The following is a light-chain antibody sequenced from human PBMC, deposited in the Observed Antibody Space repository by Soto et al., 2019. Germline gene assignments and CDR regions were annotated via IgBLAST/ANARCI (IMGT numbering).Light chain of an antibody. J-gene: IGKJ4*01. Sequence: DIQLTQSPSFLSASVGDRVTITCRASQGISSYLAWYQQKPGKAPKLLIYAASTLQGGVPSRFSGSESGTEFTLTISSLQPEDFATYYYQQLNTYPLTFGGGTKLDIK. CDR1: QGISSY. V-gene: IGKV1-9*01. CDR3: QQLNTYPLT. CDR2: AAS.